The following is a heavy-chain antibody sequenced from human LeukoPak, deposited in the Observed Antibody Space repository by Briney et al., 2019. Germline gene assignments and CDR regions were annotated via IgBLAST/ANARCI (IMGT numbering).Heavy chain of an antibody. Sequence: GGSLRLSCAASGFTVSSNYMSWVRQAPGKGLEWVSVIYSGGSTYYADSVKGRFTISSDNSKNTLYLQMNSLRAEDTAVYYCARYPDYGDYNDAFDIWGQGTMVTVSS. J-gene: IGHJ3*02. CDR2: IYSGGST. CDR3: ARYPDYGDYNDAFDI. D-gene: IGHD4-17*01. V-gene: IGHV3-66*02. CDR1: GFTVSSNY.